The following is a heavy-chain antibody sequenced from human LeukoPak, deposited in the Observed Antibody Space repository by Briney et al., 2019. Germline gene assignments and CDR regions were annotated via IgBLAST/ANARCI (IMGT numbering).Heavy chain of an antibody. V-gene: IGHV3-23*01. D-gene: IGHD3-22*01. CDR1: GFTFSGYA. J-gene: IGHJ4*02. Sequence: GGSLRLSCAASGFTFSGYAMTWVRQAPGKGLEWVSSITGSGDYTYYIDSVKGRFTISRDNSKNILYLQMNSLRGEDTALHYCAKDGLYYDGSAHVYYFDYWGQGTLVAVSS. CDR3: AKDGLYYDGSAHVYYFDY. CDR2: ITGSGDYT.